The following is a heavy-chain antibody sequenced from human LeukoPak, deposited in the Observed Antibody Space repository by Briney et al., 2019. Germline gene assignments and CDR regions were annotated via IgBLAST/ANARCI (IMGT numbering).Heavy chain of an antibody. Sequence: PGGSLRLSCAAPGFTFSYYWMSWVRQAPGRGLEWVANINQDGSEKHYVDSVKGRFTISTDNAKNSQYLQMNSLRAEDTAVYYCAREECFGSRCYSSNPTWYFYYMDVWGKGTTVTVSS. CDR1: GFTFSYYW. CDR2: INQDGSEK. CDR3: AREECFGSRCYSSNPTWYFYYMDV. D-gene: IGHD2-15*01. J-gene: IGHJ6*03. V-gene: IGHV3-7*01.